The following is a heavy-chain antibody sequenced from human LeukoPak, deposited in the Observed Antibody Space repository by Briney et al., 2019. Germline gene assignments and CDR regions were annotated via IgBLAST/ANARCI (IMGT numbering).Heavy chain of an antibody. Sequence: SETLSLTCTVSGYSMSSGYYWGWIRQPPGKGLEWIGSIYHSGSTYYNPSLKSRVTISVDTSKNQFSLKLSSVTAADTAVYYCARTPINYYDSSGAYFDYWGQGTLVTVSS. J-gene: IGHJ4*02. D-gene: IGHD3-22*01. CDR2: IYHSGST. V-gene: IGHV4-38-2*02. CDR3: ARTPINYYDSSGAYFDY. CDR1: GYSMSSGYY.